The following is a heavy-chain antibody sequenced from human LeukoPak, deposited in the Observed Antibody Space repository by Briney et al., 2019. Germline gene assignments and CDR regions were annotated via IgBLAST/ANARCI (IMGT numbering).Heavy chain of an antibody. J-gene: IGHJ4*02. D-gene: IGHD1-26*01. V-gene: IGHV4-4*02. CDR3: AWTGIVGATNIDC. CDR2: IYHSGST. CDR1: GGSISSSNW. Sequence: SGTLSLTCAVSGGSISSSNWWSWVRQPPGKGLEWIGEIYHSGSTNYNPSLKGRVTISVDKSKNQFSLKLSSVTAADTAVYYCAWTGIVGATNIDCWGQGTLVTVSS.